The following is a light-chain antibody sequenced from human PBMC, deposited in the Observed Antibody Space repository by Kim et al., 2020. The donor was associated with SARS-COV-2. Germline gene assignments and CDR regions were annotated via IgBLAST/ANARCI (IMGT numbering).Light chain of an antibody. Sequence: RVTISCPGGSSNIGAGYDVHWYQQLPGTAPKLLIYGNSNRPSGVPDRFSGSKSGTSASLAITGLQAEDEADYYCQSYDSSLSGYVFGTGTKVTVL. CDR1: SSNIGAGYD. J-gene: IGLJ1*01. CDR3: QSYDSSLSGYV. CDR2: GNS. V-gene: IGLV1-40*01.